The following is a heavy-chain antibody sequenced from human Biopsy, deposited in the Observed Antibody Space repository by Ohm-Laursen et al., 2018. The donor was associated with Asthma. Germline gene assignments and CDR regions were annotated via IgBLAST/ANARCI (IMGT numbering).Heavy chain of an antibody. CDR3: ARGQKSAGDRWFDP. Sequence: SVKVSCKASGYTFIGCHIHWMRQAPGQGLEWMGRINPNSGGTNYAQKFQGRVTMTRDTSISTAYREVSRLRSDDTAVYYCARGQKSAGDRWFDPWGQGTLVTVSS. J-gene: IGHJ5*02. D-gene: IGHD6-13*01. CDR1: GYTFIGCH. V-gene: IGHV1-2*06. CDR2: INPNSGGT.